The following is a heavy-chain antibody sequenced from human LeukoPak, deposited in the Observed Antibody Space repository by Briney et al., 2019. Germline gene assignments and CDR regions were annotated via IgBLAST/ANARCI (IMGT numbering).Heavy chain of an antibody. V-gene: IGHV3-21*01. CDR3: ARAAGQLDDY. Sequence: GGSLRLSCAASGFTFSSYSMNWVRQAPGKGLEWVSSISSSSSYIYYADSVKGRFTISRDNAKNSLYLKMNSLRAEDTAVYYCARAAGQLDDYWGQGTLVTVSS. CDR1: GFTFSSYS. CDR2: ISSSSSYI. J-gene: IGHJ4*02. D-gene: IGHD6-13*01.